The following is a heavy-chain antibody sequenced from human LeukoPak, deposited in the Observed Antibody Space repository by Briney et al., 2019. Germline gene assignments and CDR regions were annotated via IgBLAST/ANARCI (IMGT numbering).Heavy chain of an antibody. Sequence: ASVKVSCKASGYSFSTYDIHWVRQATGQGLEWMGWMSPNSGKTGYAQKFQGRVTITRDTSISTACMELSSLRSEDTAVYYCARLGIHHCSGGSCYLHDAFHMWGQGTMVTMSS. CDR1: GYSFSTYD. CDR3: ARLGIHHCSGGSCYLHDAFHM. CDR2: MSPNSGKT. V-gene: IGHV1-8*03. D-gene: IGHD2-15*01. J-gene: IGHJ3*02.